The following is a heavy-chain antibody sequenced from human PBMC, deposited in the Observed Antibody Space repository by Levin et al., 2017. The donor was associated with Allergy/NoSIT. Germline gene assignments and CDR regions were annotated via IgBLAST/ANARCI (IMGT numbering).Heavy chain of an antibody. V-gene: IGHV4-39*01. Sequence: SETLSLTCSVSGASISSNDYYWGWIRQPPGKGLEWIGSISHSGSTIYNPSLKSRVTISVDTSKNQFSLQLTSLTAADTGLYYCARPAHDYGDYKYYFEYWGQGTLVTVSS. CDR2: ISHSGST. CDR3: ARPAHDYGDYKYYFEY. D-gene: IGHD4-17*01. CDR1: GASISSNDYY. J-gene: IGHJ4*02.